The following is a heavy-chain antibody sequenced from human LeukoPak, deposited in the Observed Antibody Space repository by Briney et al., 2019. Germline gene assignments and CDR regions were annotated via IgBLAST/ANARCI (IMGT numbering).Heavy chain of an antibody. Sequence: GGSLRLSCAASGFTFSTYTMNWVRQAPGKGLEWVSSISSRSSYIFYAESLKGRFTISRDNAKNSLYLQMNSLGGEDTAVYYCAREGYSYGHDYWGHGTLVTVS. D-gene: IGHD5-18*01. CDR2: ISSRSSYI. CDR1: GFTFSTYT. CDR3: AREGYSYGHDY. V-gene: IGHV3-21*01. J-gene: IGHJ4*01.